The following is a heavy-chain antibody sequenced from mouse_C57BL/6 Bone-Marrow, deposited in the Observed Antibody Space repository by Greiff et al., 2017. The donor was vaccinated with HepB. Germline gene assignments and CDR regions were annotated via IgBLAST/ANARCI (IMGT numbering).Heavy chain of an antibody. V-gene: IGHV1-26*01. J-gene: IGHJ3*01. CDR1: GYTFTDYY. D-gene: IGHD2-4*01. CDR3: ASRGDYDGAWFAY. CDR2: INPNNGGT. Sequence: EVQLQQSGPELVKPGASVKISCKASGYTFTDYYMNWVKQSHGTSLEWIGDINPNNGGTSYNQKFKGKATLAVDKSSSTAYMELRSLTSEDSAVYYCASRGDYDGAWFAYWGQGTLVTVSA.